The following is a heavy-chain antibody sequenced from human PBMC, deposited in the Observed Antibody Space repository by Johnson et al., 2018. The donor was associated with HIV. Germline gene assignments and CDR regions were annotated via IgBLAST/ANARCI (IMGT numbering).Heavy chain of an antibody. J-gene: IGHJ3*02. CDR3: ARERIAAAGLDAFDI. CDR2: IRYDGSYR. Sequence: QVQLVESGGGLVQPGGSLRLSCAASGFTFSSYGMHWVRQAPGKGLEWVAFIRYDGSYRYYADSVKGRFTISRDNSKNTLYLQMNSLRAEDTAVYYCARERIAAAGLDAFDIWGQGTMVTVSS. CDR1: GFTFSSYG. V-gene: IGHV3-30*02. D-gene: IGHD6-13*01.